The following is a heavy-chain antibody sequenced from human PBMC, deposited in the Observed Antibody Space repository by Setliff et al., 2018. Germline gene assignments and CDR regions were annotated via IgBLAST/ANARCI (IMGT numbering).Heavy chain of an antibody. CDR2: IYYSGST. CDR1: GDSISSSSYY. D-gene: IGHD3-10*01. CDR3: ATPGRRFGESIDY. Sequence: ETLSLTCTVSGDSISSSSYYWGWIRQPPGKGLEWIGCIYYSGSTYYNPSLKSRVTISVDTSKNQFSLKLTSVTAADTAVYYCATPGRRFGESIDYWGQGTLVTSPQ. J-gene: IGHJ4*02. V-gene: IGHV4-39*01.